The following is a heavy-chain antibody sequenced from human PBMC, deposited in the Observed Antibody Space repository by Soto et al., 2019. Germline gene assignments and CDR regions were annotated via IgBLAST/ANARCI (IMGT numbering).Heavy chain of an antibody. V-gene: IGHV1-46*01. CDR1: GYTFTSYY. D-gene: IGHD2-15*01. CDR2: INPSGGST. J-gene: IGHJ4*02. CDR3: ARWNEVVAAIGGFDY. Sequence: ASVKVSCKASGYTFTSYYMHWVRQAPGQGLEWMGIINPSGGSTSYAQKFQGRVTMTRDTSTSTVYMELSSLRSEDTAVYYCARWNEVVAAIGGFDYWGQGTLVTVSS.